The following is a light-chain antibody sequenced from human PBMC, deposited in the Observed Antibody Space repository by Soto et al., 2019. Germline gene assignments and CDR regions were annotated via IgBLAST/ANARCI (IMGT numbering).Light chain of an antibody. J-gene: IGLJ2*01. V-gene: IGLV1-44*01. CDR2: NID. CDR1: SSNIGRNP. Sequence: QSVLTQAPSAAGTPGQRISISCSGSSSNIGRNPVKWYQQIPGTAPRLLIYNIDQRPSGVPDRFSGSQSGTTASLAISGLQSGDEADYYCSTWDDSLNDVVFGGGTKLTVL. CDR3: STWDDSLNDVV.